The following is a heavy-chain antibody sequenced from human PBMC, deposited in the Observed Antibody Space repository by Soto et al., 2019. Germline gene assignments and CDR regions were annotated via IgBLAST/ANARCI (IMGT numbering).Heavy chain of an antibody. Sequence: PGGSLRLSCAASGFTFSNAWMNWVRQAPGKGLEWVGRIKSKTDGGTTDYTAPVKGRFTISRDDSKNTLYLQMNSLKTEDTAVYYFTTGSYGSGSGGFGRAFDIWGQGTMVTVSS. V-gene: IGHV3-15*07. CDR2: IKSKTDGGTT. J-gene: IGHJ3*02. CDR1: GFTFSNAW. CDR3: TTGSYGSGSGGFGRAFDI. D-gene: IGHD3-10*01.